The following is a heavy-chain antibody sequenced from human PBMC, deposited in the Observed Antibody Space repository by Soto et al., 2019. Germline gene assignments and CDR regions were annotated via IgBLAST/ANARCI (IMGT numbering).Heavy chain of an antibody. V-gene: IGHV3-30-3*01. CDR1: GFTFSSFA. Sequence: QVQLVESGGGVVQPGRSLRLSCAASGFTFSSFAMHWVRQAPGKGLEWVAVISFDGNNKYYADSVKGRFTISRDNXXNTVFLQRSSLSTEDTAVYYGARDYPQVGSNDFDYWGQGTLVTVSS. D-gene: IGHD1-26*01. CDR2: ISFDGNNK. CDR3: ARDYPQVGSNDFDY. J-gene: IGHJ4*02.